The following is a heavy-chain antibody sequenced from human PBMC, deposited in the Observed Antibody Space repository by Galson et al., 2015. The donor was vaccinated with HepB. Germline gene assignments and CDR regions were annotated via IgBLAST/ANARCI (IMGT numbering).Heavy chain of an antibody. V-gene: IGHV3-33*01. CDR1: GFTFSSYG. Sequence: SLRLSCAVSGFTFSSYGMHWVRQAPGKGLEWVAVIWYDGSNKYYADSVKGRFTISRDNSKNTLYLQMNSLRAEDTAVYYCARPFRIAVAGTTKGGYFDLWGRGTLVTVSS. D-gene: IGHD6-19*01. CDR2: IWYDGSNK. J-gene: IGHJ2*01. CDR3: ARPFRIAVAGTTKGGYFDL.